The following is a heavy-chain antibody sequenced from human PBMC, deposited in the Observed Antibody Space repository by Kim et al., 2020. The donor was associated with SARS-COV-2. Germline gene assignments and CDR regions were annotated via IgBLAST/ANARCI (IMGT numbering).Heavy chain of an antibody. CDR1: GYTLTSYA. D-gene: IGHD2-15*01. Sequence: ASVKVSCRPSGYTLTSYAMNWVRQAPGQGLEWMGWINTNTGNPTYAQGFTGRFVFSLDTSVSTAYLQISSLKADDTAVYYCARGGRGVAPDYWGQGTLVTVSS. J-gene: IGHJ4*02. V-gene: IGHV7-4-1*02. CDR3: ARGGRGVAPDY. CDR2: INTNTGNP.